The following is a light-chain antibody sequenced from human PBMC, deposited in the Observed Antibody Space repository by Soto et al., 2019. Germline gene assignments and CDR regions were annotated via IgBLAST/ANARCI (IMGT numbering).Light chain of an antibody. CDR1: SSDVGNYNL. V-gene: IGLV2-23*01. CDR3: CSYAGSSTYV. CDR2: EGS. J-gene: IGLJ1*01. Sequence: QSALTQPPSVSGSPGQSITISCTGTSSDVGNYNLVSWYQQHPGKAPKLMIYEGSKRPSGVSNRFSGSKSGNTASLTISILQAEDEADYYCCSYAGSSTYVFGTGTKLTVL.